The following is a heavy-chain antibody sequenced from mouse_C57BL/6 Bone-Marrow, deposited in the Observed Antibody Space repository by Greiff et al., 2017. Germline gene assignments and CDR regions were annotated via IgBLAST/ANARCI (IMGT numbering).Heavy chain of an antibody. Sequence: QVQLQQPGAELVMPGASVKLSCKASGYTFTSYWMHWVKQRPGQGLEWIGEIDPSDSYTNYNQKFKGKSTLTVDKSSSTAYMQLSSLTSENSAVYDCARESHYYSNPYAMDYWGQGTSVTVSS. CDR3: ARESHYYSNPYAMDY. V-gene: IGHV1-69*01. CDR1: GYTFTSYW. D-gene: IGHD2-5*01. CDR2: IDPSDSYT. J-gene: IGHJ4*01.